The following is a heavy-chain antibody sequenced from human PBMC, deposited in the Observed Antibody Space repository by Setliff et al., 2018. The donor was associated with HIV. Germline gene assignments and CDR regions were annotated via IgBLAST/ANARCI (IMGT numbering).Heavy chain of an antibody. V-gene: IGHV4-4*07. J-gene: IGHJ4*02. CDR2: INTSGST. CDR1: GGSVSNYY. Sequence: SETLSLTCTVSGGSVSNYYWTWIRQSAGKGLEWIGRINTSGSTKYNPSLKSRLTMSVDASKNQLSLKLRSVTAADTAVYYCARARITMIGGRLEPYAFDRWGQGTLVTVSS. D-gene: IGHD3-10*01. CDR3: ARARITMIGGRLEPYAFDR.